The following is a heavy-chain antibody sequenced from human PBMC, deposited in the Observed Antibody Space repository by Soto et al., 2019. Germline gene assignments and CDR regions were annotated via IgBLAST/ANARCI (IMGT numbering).Heavy chain of an antibody. V-gene: IGHV4-30-4*01. J-gene: IGHJ4*02. Sequence: SEPLSLTCSVSGGSINSGDYYWSWIRQSPGKGLEWIGYIYYSGSTYYNPSLKSRSTISIDTSKNQFFLDVDSVTAADTAVYYCARLYTGYEAFDYWGQGTLVTVSS. CDR1: GGSINSGDYY. CDR3: ARLYTGYEAFDY. CDR2: IYYSGST. D-gene: IGHD5-12*01.